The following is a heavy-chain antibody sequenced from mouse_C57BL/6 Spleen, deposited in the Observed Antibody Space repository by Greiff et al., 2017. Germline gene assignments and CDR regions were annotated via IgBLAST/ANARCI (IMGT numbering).Heavy chain of an antibody. CDR1: GFSLTSYA. J-gene: IGHJ2*01. D-gene: IGHD1-1*01. CDR2: IWTGGGT. Sequence: QVQLKESGPGLVAPSQSLSITCTVSGFSLTSYAISWVRQPPGKGLEWLGVIWTGGGTNYNSALKSNLSISKDNSKSAVFLKMNMLQTDETARYYCARNKRGFTTVGSYFDYWGQGTTLTFSS. CDR3: ARNKRGFTTVGSYFDY. V-gene: IGHV2-9-1*01.